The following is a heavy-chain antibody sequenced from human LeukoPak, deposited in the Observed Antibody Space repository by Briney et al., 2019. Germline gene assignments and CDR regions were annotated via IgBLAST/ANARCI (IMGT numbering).Heavy chain of an antibody. D-gene: IGHD1-26*01. CDR1: GFTFDDYT. Sequence: GGSLRLSCAASGFTFDDYTMHWVRQAPGKGLEWVSGISWNSGSIGYADSVKGLFTISRDNAKNSLYLQMNSLRAEDTALYYCAKDANSGRYSLDYWGQGTLVTVSS. J-gene: IGHJ4*02. CDR3: AKDANSGRYSLDY. CDR2: ISWNSGSI. V-gene: IGHV3-9*01.